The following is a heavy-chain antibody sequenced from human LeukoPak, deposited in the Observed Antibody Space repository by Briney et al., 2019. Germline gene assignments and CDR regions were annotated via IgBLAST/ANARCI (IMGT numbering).Heavy chain of an antibody. CDR3: ARDYHRSKQWLVPSPGGRFDY. CDR1: GYTFTGYY. CDR2: INPNSGGT. J-gene: IGHJ4*02. Sequence: ASVKVSCKASGYTFTGYYMHWVRQAPGQGLEWMGWINPNSGGTNYAQKFQGRVTMTRDMSTSTVYMELSSLRSEDTAVYYCARDYHRSKQWLVPSPGGRFDYWGQGTLVTVSS. D-gene: IGHD6-19*01. V-gene: IGHV1-2*02.